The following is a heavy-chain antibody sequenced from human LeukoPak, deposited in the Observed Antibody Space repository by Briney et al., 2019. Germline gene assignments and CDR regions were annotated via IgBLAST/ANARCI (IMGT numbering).Heavy chain of an antibody. CDR2: INAYNGNT. CDR1: GYTFTSYG. J-gene: IGHJ3*02. Sequence: AAVKVAFKPSGYTFTSYGLSWVREAPGQGLEWVGWINAYNGNTNYAQKPQCRVTIPTETSTSTAYMELRSLRSEDTAVYYCARDQLPYYCDSSGYYYLFDIWGQGTMVTVSS. D-gene: IGHD3-22*01. V-gene: IGHV1-18*01. CDR3: ARDQLPYYCDSSGYYYLFDI.